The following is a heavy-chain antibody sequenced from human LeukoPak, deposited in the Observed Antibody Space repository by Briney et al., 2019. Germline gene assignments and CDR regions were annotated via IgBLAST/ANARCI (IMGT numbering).Heavy chain of an antibody. J-gene: IGHJ4*02. Sequence: GGSLRLSCAASGFTFSSYSMNWVRQAPGKGLEWVSSISSSSSYIYYADSVKGRFTISRDNAKKSLDLQMNSLRAEDTAVYYCASSYSSDWYSRWIDYWGQGTLVTVSS. CDR2: ISSSSSYI. D-gene: IGHD6-19*01. V-gene: IGHV3-21*01. CDR3: ASSYSSDWYSRWIDY. CDR1: GFTFSSYS.